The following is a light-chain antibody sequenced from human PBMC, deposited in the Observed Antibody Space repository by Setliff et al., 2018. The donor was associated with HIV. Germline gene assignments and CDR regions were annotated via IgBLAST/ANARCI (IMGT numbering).Light chain of an antibody. Sequence: QSALTQPPSVSGAPGQRVTISCIGSHSDMGAGYDVHWYQHLPGTAPKVLIYGTNNRASGVPDRFSGSKSGTSASLVITGLQVEDEADYYCQSYDSALRVDVFGTGTKVTVL. CDR2: GTN. V-gene: IGLV1-40*01. CDR1: HSDMGAGYD. CDR3: QSYDSALRVDV. J-gene: IGLJ1*01.